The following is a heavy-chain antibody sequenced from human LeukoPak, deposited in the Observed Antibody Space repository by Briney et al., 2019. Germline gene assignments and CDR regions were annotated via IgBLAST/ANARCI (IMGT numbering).Heavy chain of an antibody. CDR2: INHSGST. D-gene: IGHD3-9*01. J-gene: IGHJ4*02. Sequence: PSETLSLTCAVYGGSFSGYYWSWIRQPPGKGLEWIGEINHSGSTNYHPSLKSRVTISVDTSKNQFSLKLSSVTATDTAVYYCARPYYDILTGHRLYYFDYWGQGTLVTVSS. CDR1: GGSFSGYY. V-gene: IGHV4-34*01. CDR3: ARPYYDILTGHRLYYFDY.